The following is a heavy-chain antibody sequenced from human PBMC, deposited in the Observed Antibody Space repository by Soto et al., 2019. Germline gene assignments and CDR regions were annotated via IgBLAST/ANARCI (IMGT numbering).Heavy chain of an antibody. CDR3: AAGNTGYSSGWHYYYYGMDV. CDR2: IVVGSGNT. Sequence: GASVKVSCKASGFTFTSSAVQWVRQARGQRLEWIGWIVVGSGNTNYAQKFQERVTITRDMSTSTAYMELSSLRSEDTAVYYCAAGNTGYSSGWHYYYYGMDVWGQGTTVTVSS. V-gene: IGHV1-58*01. J-gene: IGHJ6*02. CDR1: GFTFTSSA. D-gene: IGHD6-19*01.